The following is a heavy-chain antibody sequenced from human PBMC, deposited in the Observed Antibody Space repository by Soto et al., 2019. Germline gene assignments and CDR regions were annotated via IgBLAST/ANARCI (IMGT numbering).Heavy chain of an antibody. CDR1: GFTFSNYA. D-gene: IGHD6-25*01. Sequence: EVQLLESGGGLVQPGRSLRLSCAASGFTFSNYAMSWVRQAPGQRLDWVSAISGSGGTTYYADSVKGRFTISRDNSKNTLFLQMNSLRAEAAAVYYCAKFFVETGSNSGWPWSFHYWGQGTLVTVSS. CDR3: AKFFVETGSNSGWPWSFHY. CDR2: ISGSGGTT. V-gene: IGHV3-23*01. J-gene: IGHJ4*02.